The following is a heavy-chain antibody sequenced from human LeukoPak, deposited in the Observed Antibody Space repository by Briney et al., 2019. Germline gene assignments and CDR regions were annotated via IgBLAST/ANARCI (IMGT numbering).Heavy chain of an antibody. CDR1: GFTFSSYA. D-gene: IGHD6-19*01. Sequence: PGGSLRLSCAASGFTFSSYAMSWVRQAPEKGLEWVSAISGSGGSTYYADSVKGRFTISRDNSKNTLYLQMNSLRAEDTAVYYCAKDQEYSSGWYDYWGQGTLVTVSS. CDR2: ISGSGGST. CDR3: AKDQEYSSGWYDY. V-gene: IGHV3-23*01. J-gene: IGHJ4*02.